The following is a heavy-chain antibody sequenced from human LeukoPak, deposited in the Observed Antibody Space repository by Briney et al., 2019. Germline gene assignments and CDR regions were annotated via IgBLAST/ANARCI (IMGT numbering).Heavy chain of an antibody. J-gene: IGHJ6*03. V-gene: IGHV3-30*04. CDR2: ISYDGNNK. Sequence: GGSLRLSCAASGFTFSAYSMHWVRQAPGKGLEWVTLISYDGNNKYYADSVKGRFTISRDNAKNSLYLQMNSLRADDTAVYYCARFAAGGSYYYYMDVWGKGTTATVSS. D-gene: IGHD6-25*01. CDR3: ARFAAGGSYYYYMDV. CDR1: GFTFSAYS.